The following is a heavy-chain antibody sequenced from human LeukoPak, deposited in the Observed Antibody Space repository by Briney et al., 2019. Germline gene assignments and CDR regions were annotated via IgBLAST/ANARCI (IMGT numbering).Heavy chain of an antibody. CDR1: GFTFSSYE. V-gene: IGHV3-48*03. CDR2: ISPSGYTI. D-gene: IGHD3-22*01. Sequence: GGSLRLPCAASGFTFSSYEMNWLRQAPGKGLEWLSYISPSGYTIYYADSVKGRFTISRDNAKNSLYLQMNSLRAEDTAVYYCARDSRGAYDSSGYYYPAFDYWGQGTLVTVSS. CDR3: ARDSRGAYDSSGYYYPAFDY. J-gene: IGHJ4*02.